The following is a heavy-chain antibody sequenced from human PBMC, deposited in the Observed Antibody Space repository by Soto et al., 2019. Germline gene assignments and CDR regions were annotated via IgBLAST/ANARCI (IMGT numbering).Heavy chain of an antibody. V-gene: IGHV2-5*02. J-gene: IGHJ3*01. CDR2: IYWDDEK. CDR3: AHRRARTAGRDDAYDV. CDR1: GFSLSTNGVG. D-gene: IGHD6-6*01. Sequence: QITLKESGPPLVKPTQTLTLTCIFSGFSLSTNGVGVGWIRQPPGKSLEWLALIYWDDEKRYIASLRNRLTLTKDTSKNQVVLTMTNMDPVDTATYYCAHRRARTAGRDDAYDVWGQGILVVVSS.